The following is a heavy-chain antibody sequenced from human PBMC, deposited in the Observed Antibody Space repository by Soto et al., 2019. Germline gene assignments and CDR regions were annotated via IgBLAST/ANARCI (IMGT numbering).Heavy chain of an antibody. CDR3: ARDGITGTTVWFDP. J-gene: IGHJ5*02. D-gene: IGHD1-7*01. Sequence: EVQLVESGGGLVQPGGSLRLSCAASGFTFSSYSMNWVRQAPGKGLEWVSYISSSSTTIYYADSVKGGFTISRDNAKNSLYLQMNSLRDEDTAVYYCARDGITGTTVWFDPWGQGTLVTVSS. CDR1: GFTFSSYS. CDR2: ISSSSTTI. V-gene: IGHV3-48*02.